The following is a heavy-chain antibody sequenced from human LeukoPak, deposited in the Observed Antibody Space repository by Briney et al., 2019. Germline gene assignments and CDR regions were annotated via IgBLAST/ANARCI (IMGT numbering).Heavy chain of an antibody. Sequence: GGSLRLSCAASGFTFSSYAMSWVRQAPGKGLEWVSVIYSGGSTYYADSVKGRFTISRDNSKNTLYLQMNSLRAEDTAVYYCARDAPRYGMDVWGQGTTVTVSS. J-gene: IGHJ6*02. CDR3: ARDAPRYGMDV. CDR2: IYSGGST. V-gene: IGHV3-53*01. CDR1: GFTFSSYA.